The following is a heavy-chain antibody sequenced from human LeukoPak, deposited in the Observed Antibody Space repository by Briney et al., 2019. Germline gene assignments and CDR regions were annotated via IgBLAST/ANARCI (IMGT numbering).Heavy chain of an antibody. J-gene: IGHJ3*02. CDR2: INPDSGGT. CDR1: GYPFTGYY. V-gene: IGHV1-2*02. D-gene: IGHD2-21*02. CDR3: ARDPGGGDDDAFDI. Sequence: ASVKVSCKASGYPFTGYYMHWVRQAPGQGLEWMGWINPDSGGTNYAQKFQGRVTMTRDTSISTAYMELSRLKSDDTAVYYCARDPGGGDDDAFDIWGQGTMVTVSS.